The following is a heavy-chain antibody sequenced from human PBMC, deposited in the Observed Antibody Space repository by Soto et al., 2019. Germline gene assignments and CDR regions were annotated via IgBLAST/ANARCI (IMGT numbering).Heavy chain of an antibody. V-gene: IGHV1-69*13. D-gene: IGHD6-19*01. J-gene: IGHJ6*02. CDR1: GGTFSSYA. Sequence: ASVKVSCKASGGTFSSYAISWVRQAPGQGLEWMGGIIPIFGTANYAQKFQGRVTITADESTSTAYMELSSLRSEDTAVYYCARDGWGQWLVQSHYYYYGMDVWGQGTTVTVSS. CDR2: IIPIFGTA. CDR3: ARDGWGQWLVQSHYYYYGMDV.